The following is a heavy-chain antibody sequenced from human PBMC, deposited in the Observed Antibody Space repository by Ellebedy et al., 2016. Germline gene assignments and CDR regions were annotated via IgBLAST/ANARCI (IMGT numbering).Heavy chain of an antibody. Sequence: GGSLRLXXAASGFSVSSNDMSWVRQAPGKGLELVSLIYGGGTSYYADSVKGRFSITRDKTMNRLYLHMSDLRAGDTALYYCVTRHNGAFDFWGQGTLVTVSS. V-gene: IGHV3-53*01. J-gene: IGHJ3*01. D-gene: IGHD1-14*01. CDR2: IYGGGTS. CDR3: VTRHNGAFDF. CDR1: GFSVSSND.